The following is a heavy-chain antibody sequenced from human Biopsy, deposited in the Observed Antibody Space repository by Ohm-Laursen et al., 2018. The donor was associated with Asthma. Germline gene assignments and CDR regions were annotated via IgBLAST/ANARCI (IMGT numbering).Heavy chain of an antibody. J-gene: IGHJ2*01. Sequence: GTLSLTWIVSGDAMSTSGSYWGWIRQSPGKGLDWIGSIYYSGRTYYNPSLESRVTISADTSKYHLSMKVTSETAADTAVYYCARAVSSSSYWYFDLWGRGDLVTVSS. CDR2: IYYSGRT. D-gene: IGHD6-6*01. CDR1: GDAMSTSGSY. V-gene: IGHV4-39*02. CDR3: ARAVSSSSYWYFDL.